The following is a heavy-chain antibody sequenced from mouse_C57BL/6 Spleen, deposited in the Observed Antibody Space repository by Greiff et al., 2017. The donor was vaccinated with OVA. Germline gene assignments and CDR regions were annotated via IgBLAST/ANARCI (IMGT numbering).Heavy chain of an antibody. CDR3: ASLLSPDY. CDR2: ISYDGSN. D-gene: IGHD2-1*01. J-gene: IGHJ2*01. CDR1: GYSITSGYY. V-gene: IGHV3-6*01. Sequence: DVKLVESGPGLVKPSQSLSLTCSVTGYSITSGYYWNWIRQFPGNKLEWMGYISYDGSNNYNPSLKNRISITRDTSKNQFFLKLNSVTTEDTATYYCASLLSPDYWGQGTTLTVSS.